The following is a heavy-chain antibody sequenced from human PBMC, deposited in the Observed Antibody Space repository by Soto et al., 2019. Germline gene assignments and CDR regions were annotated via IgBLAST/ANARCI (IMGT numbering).Heavy chain of an antibody. CDR2: IDPTDSYT. V-gene: IGHV5-10-1*01. D-gene: IGHD3-22*01. J-gene: IGHJ4*02. CDR1: GYSFTTYW. Sequence: GESLKISCQASGYSFTTYWISWVLQIPWKGLECMGRIDPTDSYTDYGPSFEGHVTMSVDRSINTAYLEWSSLKASDSAMYYCARLTLAHDSSGYHIFDYWGQGTLVTV. CDR3: ARLTLAHDSSGYHIFDY.